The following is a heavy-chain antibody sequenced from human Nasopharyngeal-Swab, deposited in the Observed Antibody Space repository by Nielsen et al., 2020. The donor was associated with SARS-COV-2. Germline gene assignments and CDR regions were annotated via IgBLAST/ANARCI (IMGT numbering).Heavy chain of an antibody. CDR1: GFRFDDYA. Sequence: GGSLRLSCAASGFRFDDYAMHWVRQTPGKGLEWVSLISKDGGTTYYADSVKGRFTISRDNSENSLYLQVNSLRTEDTALYYCAKETYNSTYYFFDSWGQGTLVTVSS. CDR2: ISKDGGTT. CDR3: AKETYNSTYYFFDS. D-gene: IGHD4-11*01. J-gene: IGHJ4*02. V-gene: IGHV3-43*02.